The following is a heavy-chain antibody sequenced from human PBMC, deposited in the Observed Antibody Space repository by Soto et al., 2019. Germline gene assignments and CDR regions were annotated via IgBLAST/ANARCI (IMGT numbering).Heavy chain of an antibody. CDR1: GFTFSDYG. CDR3: GRLQSDYYYGMDV. D-gene: IGHD6-19*01. J-gene: IGHJ6*02. V-gene: IGHV3-33*01. Sequence: PGGSLRLSCAAPGFTFSDYGMHWVRQAPGKGLEWVAVIWYDGINKYYADSVKGRFTISRDNSKKTLFLQMNGLRAEDTAVYYCGRLQSDYYYGMDVWGQGXTVTVYS. CDR2: IWYDGINK.